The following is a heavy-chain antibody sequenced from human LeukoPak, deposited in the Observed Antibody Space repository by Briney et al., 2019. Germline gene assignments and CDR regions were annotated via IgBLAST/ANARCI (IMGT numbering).Heavy chain of an antibody. D-gene: IGHD3-22*01. Sequence: ETSQTLSLTCTVSGGSISSGGYYWSWIRQHPGKGLEWIGYIYYSGSTYYNPSLKSRVTISVDTSKNQFSLKLSSVTAADTAVYYCARGEHYYDSSGYYYWGRGTLVTVSS. CDR2: IYYSGST. CDR1: GGSISSGGYY. V-gene: IGHV4-31*03. J-gene: IGHJ4*02. CDR3: ARGEHYYDSSGYYY.